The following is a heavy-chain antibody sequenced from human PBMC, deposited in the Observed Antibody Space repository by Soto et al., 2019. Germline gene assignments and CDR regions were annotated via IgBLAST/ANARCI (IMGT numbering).Heavy chain of an antibody. CDR2: VWYDGTNK. CDR1: GFTFRNFG. J-gene: IGHJ6*02. Sequence: QVRLVESGGGVVQPGRSLRLSCAASGFTFRNFGFHWVRQAPGKGLEWVALVWYDGTNKYYAESLKGRVSISRDNSKNTLYVGMKSLRAEDTAVYYCARDGDIEGGPPPKNYAMDVWGQGTTVTVSS. V-gene: IGHV3-33*08. CDR3: ARDGDIEGGPPPKNYAMDV. D-gene: IGHD5-12*01.